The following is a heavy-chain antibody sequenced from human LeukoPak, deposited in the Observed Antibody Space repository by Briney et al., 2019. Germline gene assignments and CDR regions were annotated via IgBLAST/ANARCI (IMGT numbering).Heavy chain of an antibody. D-gene: IGHD3-22*01. Sequence: ASVKVSCKASGYTFTSYDINWVRQATGQGLEWMGWISAYHGNTNYAQKLQGRVTLTTDTSTSTAYMELRSLRSDDTAVYYCARDQYYDSKGWFDPWGQGTLVTVSS. CDR1: GYTFTSYD. J-gene: IGHJ5*02. CDR3: ARDQYYDSKGWFDP. CDR2: ISAYHGNT. V-gene: IGHV1-18*01.